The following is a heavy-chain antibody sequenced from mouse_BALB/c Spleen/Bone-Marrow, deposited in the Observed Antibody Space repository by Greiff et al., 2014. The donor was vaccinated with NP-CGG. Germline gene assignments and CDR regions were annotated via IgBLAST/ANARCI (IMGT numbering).Heavy chain of an antibody. CDR2: ISSGSNTI. D-gene: IGHD2-4*01. CDR1: GFTFSSFG. CDR3: ARRGTMITAGPFAY. J-gene: IGHJ3*01. Sequence: EVNLVESGGGLVQPGGSRKLSCAASGFTFSSFGMHWIRQAPEKGLEWVACISSGSNTIYYEDTVKSRFAISRDNPKNTLFLQMTSLRSEDTAMYYCARRGTMITAGPFAYWGQGTLVTVSA. V-gene: IGHV5-17*02.